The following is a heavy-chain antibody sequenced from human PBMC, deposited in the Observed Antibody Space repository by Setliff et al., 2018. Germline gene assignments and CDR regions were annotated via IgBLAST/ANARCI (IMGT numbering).Heavy chain of an antibody. V-gene: IGHV1-2*02. CDR1: GYTFTGYY. D-gene: IGHD4-17*01. J-gene: IGHJ1*01. CDR3: ARVAYGLEYFQY. Sequence: ASVKVSCKASGYTFTGYYMHGVRQAPGQGLEWMGWINPNSGGTNYAQKFQGRVTMTRDTSISTAYMELSRLRSDDTAVYYCARVAYGLEYFQYWGQGTLVTVSS. CDR2: INPNSGGT.